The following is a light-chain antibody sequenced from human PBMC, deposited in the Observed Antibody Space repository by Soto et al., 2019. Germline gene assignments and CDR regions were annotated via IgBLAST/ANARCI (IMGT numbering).Light chain of an antibody. CDR2: GAS. J-gene: IGKJ1*01. V-gene: IGKV3-20*01. CDR1: QSVSSTY. CDR3: QQYGSPPGT. Sequence: EIVLTQSPGTLSLSPGEGATLSCRASQSVSSTYLAWYQQKPGQAPRLLIYGASSRATGIPDRFSGRGSGTDLTLTISRLEPEDFAVYYCQQYGSPPGTFGQGTKVEIK.